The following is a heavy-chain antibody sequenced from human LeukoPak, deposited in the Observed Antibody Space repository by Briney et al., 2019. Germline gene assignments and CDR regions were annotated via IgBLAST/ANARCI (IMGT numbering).Heavy chain of an antibody. V-gene: IGHV1-69*04. J-gene: IGHJ4*02. D-gene: IGHD3-22*01. CDR3: ARGSEYYDSSGYYYYFDY. Sequence: ASVKVSCKASGGTFSSYAISWVRQAPGQGLEWMGRIIPILGIANYAQKFQGRVTITADKSTSTAYMELSSLRSEDTAVYYCARGSEYYDSSGYYYYFDYWDQGTLVTVSS. CDR1: GGTFSSYA. CDR2: IIPILGIA.